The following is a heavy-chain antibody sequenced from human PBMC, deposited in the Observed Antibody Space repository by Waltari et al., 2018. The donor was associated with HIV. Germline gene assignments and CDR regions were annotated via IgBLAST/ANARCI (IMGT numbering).Heavy chain of an antibody. J-gene: IGHJ4*02. D-gene: IGHD3-10*02. CDR1: GYSFRNYA. CDR3: ARGNSMLRMAELDY. V-gene: IGHV1-18*01. Sequence: QVNLVQSGAEVKKPGASVKISCEASGYSFRNYAINWVRQAPGQGLDWMGWISAYNRDSKYAEKVQGRVTITTDTSTNTAYIEIRSLRSDDTAVYFCARGNSMLRMAELDYWGQGTLVTVSS. CDR2: ISAYNRDS.